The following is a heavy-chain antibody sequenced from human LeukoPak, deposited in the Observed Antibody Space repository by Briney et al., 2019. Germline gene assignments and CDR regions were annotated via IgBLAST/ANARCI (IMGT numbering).Heavy chain of an antibody. D-gene: IGHD3-22*01. J-gene: IGHJ4*02. CDR3: VLSYFDSDGLRDH. CDR2: VSHSGST. Sequence: PSETLSLTCTVSGDSISSSSYYWGWIRQPPGKGLEWIGEVSHSGSTNYNPSLKSRVTISVETSKSQFSLKLSSVTAADTAVYYCVLSYFDSDGLRDHWGQGTLVTVSS. V-gene: IGHV4-39*07. CDR1: GDSISSSSYY.